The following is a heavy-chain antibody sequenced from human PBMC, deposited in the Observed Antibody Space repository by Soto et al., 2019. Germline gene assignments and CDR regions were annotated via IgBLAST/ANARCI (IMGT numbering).Heavy chain of an antibody. CDR1: GFTFSDYG. J-gene: IGHJ5*01. Sequence: VQLVESGGDLVQPGGSLRLSCATSGFTFSDYGMNWVRQAPGKGLEWVSYISRSSDTIYYGDSVKGRFTISRDNAKNLLYLQMNSLRAEDTDVYYCARRFGSWGQGTLVTVSS. CDR3: ARRFGS. V-gene: IGHV3-48*01. CDR2: ISRSSDTI.